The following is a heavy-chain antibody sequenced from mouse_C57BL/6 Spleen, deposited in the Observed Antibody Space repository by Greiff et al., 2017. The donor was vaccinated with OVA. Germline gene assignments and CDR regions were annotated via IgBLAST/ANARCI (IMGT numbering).Heavy chain of an antibody. CDR3: TPTTVVDWYFDV. CDR1: GFNIKDYY. Sequence: EVQLQQSGAELVRPGASVKLSCTASGFNIKDYYMHWVKQRPEQGLEWIGRIDPEDGDTEYAPKFQGKATMTADTSSNTAYLQLSSLTSEDTAVYYCTPTTVVDWYFDVWGTGTTVTVSS. V-gene: IGHV14-1*01. CDR2: IDPEDGDT. D-gene: IGHD1-1*01. J-gene: IGHJ1*03.